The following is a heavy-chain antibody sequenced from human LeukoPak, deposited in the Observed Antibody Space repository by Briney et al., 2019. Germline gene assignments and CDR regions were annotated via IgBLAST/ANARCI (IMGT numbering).Heavy chain of an antibody. Sequence: PSETLSLTCTVSGGSVSSGSYYWSWIRQPPGKGLEWTGYIYYSGSTNYNPSLKSRVTISVDTSKNQFSLKLSSVTAADTAVYYCARRYSSSWFDYWGQGTLVTVSS. V-gene: IGHV4-61*01. CDR2: IYYSGST. J-gene: IGHJ4*02. CDR3: ARRYSSSWFDY. D-gene: IGHD6-13*01. CDR1: GGSVSSGSYY.